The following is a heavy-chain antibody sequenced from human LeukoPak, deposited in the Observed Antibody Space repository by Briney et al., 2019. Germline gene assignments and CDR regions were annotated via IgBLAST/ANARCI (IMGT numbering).Heavy chain of an antibody. Sequence: SETLSLTCTVSGVSLSSHYWSWVRHPPGKGLEWVGHIYSSGSTDNSPSLKSRVTISVATSTNQFSLKLSSVTAAGTAEYYCAKEYNNYVDVWGQGTLVTVSS. CDR3: AKEYNNYVDV. CDR2: IYSSGST. J-gene: IGHJ4*02. D-gene: IGHD1-1*01. CDR1: GVSLSSHY. V-gene: IGHV4-59*11.